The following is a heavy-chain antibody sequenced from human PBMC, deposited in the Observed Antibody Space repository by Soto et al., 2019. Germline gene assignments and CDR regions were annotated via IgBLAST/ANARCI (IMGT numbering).Heavy chain of an antibody. D-gene: IGHD1-7*01. V-gene: IGHV3-30-3*01. J-gene: IGHJ5*02. CDR3: ARDLRTWDWNSNWFDP. CDR1: GFTFSSYA. CDR2: ISYDGSNK. Sequence: GGSLRLSCAASGFTFSSYAMHWVRQAPGKGLEWVAVISYDGSNKYYADSVKGRFTISRDNSKNTLYLQMNSLRAEDTAVYYCARDLRTWDWNSNWFDPWGQGTLVTVSS.